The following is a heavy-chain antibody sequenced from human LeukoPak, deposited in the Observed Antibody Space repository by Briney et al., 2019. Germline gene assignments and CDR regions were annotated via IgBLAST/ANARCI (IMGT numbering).Heavy chain of an antibody. D-gene: IGHD5-24*01. CDR2: INLNGDET. Sequence: GGSLRLSCEASGFTFSNYGMAWFRQAPGKGLEWVSTINLNGDETHYADSVKGRFTISRDNSKNTLYLQMNSLRAEDTAVYYCAKVIREVDMSHDYWGQGALVTVSS. J-gene: IGHJ4*02. CDR3: AKVIREVDMSHDY. V-gene: IGHV3-23*01. CDR1: GFTFSNYG.